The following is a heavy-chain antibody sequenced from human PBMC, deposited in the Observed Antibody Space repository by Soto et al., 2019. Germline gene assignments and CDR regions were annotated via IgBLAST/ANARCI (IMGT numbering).Heavy chain of an antibody. V-gene: IGHV1-69*01. D-gene: IGHD3-22*01. Sequence: QGQLVQSGAEVKKPGSSVKVSCKASGGTFSSYAISWVRQAPGQGLEWMGGIIPIFGTANYAQKFQGRVTITADESTSTAYMELSSLRSEDTAVYYCGGANYYDSSGYYHRYYYYYGMDVWGQGTTVTVSS. CDR3: GGANYYDSSGYYHRYYYYYGMDV. J-gene: IGHJ6*02. CDR2: IIPIFGTA. CDR1: GGTFSSYA.